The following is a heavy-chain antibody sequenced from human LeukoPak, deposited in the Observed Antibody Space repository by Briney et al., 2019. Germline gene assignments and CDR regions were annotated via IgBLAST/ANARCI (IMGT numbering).Heavy chain of an antibody. CDR2: IRSTIYGGTT. V-gene: IGHV3-49*04. Sequence: GGSLRLSCTVSGFNFGDFATSWVRQAPGKGLEWLGFIRSTIYGGTTDYAASVKGRFTISRDDSKSIAYLQMNSLKTEDTAMYYCTRDYPASFDVWGQGTLVTVSS. CDR1: GFNFGDFA. CDR3: TRDYPASFDV. J-gene: IGHJ3*01.